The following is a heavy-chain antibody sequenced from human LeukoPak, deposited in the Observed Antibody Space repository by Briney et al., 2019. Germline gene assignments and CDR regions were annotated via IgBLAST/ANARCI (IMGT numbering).Heavy chain of an antibody. Sequence: GGSLRLSCVASGFTFTSDAMNWVRQAPGKGLEWVSYISSSSSTIYYADSVKGRFTISRDNAKNSLYLQMNSLRDEDTAVYYCARDRRRFLEWLSSDYYYGMDVWGQGTTVTVSS. CDR2: ISSSSSTI. D-gene: IGHD3-3*01. J-gene: IGHJ6*02. CDR1: GFTFTSDA. CDR3: ARDRRRFLEWLSSDYYYGMDV. V-gene: IGHV3-48*02.